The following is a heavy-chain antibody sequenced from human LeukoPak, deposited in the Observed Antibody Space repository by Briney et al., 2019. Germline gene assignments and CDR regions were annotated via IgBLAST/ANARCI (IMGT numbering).Heavy chain of an antibody. CDR2: VNPNTGGT. V-gene: IGHV1-2*02. J-gene: IGHJ4*02. Sequence: ASVKVSCKASGYTFTGYYMHWMRQAPGQGIEWMGWVNPNTGGTYFAAKFQGRVTMTTDTSIRTSYTEVTSLRSDDTAVYFCARERIEGHGETSPDLAFDYWGQGTLVTVSS. D-gene: IGHD3-10*01. CDR1: GYTFTGYY. CDR3: ARERIEGHGETSPDLAFDY.